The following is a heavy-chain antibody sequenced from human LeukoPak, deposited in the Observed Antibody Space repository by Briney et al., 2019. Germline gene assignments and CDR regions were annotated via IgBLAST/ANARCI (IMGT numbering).Heavy chain of an antibody. Sequence: PGRSLRLSCATSGLIFSTYGMHWVRQAPGKGLEWVASIKSGSSCIYYADSVKGRFPISRDNAKNSLYLQMSSLRAEEPAVYCCARGESTYNSSALDDWGQGSLVTVSS. CDR2: IKSGSSCI. V-gene: IGHV3-21*01. CDR3: ARGESTYNSSALDD. J-gene: IGHJ4*02. CDR1: GLIFSTYG. D-gene: IGHD6-13*01.